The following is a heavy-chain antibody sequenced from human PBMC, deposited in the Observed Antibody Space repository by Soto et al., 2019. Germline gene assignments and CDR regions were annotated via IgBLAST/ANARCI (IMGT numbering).Heavy chain of an antibody. CDR2: IYSGGST. D-gene: IGHD6-13*01. J-gene: IGHJ4*02. CDR1: GFTVSDNY. Sequence: EVPLVESGGGLVQPGGSLRLSCTASGFTVSDNYMSWVRQTPGKGLEWVSVIYSGGSTYYADSVKGRFTISRDNSRNTVYLQLNSLRAEDTAVYYCARAEGSTAADNYWGQGTLVTVSS. V-gene: IGHV3-66*01. CDR3: ARAEGSTAADNY.